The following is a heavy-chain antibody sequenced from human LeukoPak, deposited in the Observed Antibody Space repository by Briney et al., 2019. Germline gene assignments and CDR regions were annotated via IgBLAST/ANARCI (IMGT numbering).Heavy chain of an antibody. CDR1: GFTFTTYW. V-gene: IGHV3-7*03. CDR3: VLGSGWHDSY. J-gene: IGHJ4*02. CDR2: MKTDGSEK. D-gene: IGHD6-19*01. Sequence: GGSLRLSCAASGFTFTTYWIHWIRQAPGKGLEWVANMKTDGSEKYYVDSVKGQFTISRDNTKNSVYLQMNSLRVEDTAVYYCVLGSGWHDSYWGQGTLVTVSS.